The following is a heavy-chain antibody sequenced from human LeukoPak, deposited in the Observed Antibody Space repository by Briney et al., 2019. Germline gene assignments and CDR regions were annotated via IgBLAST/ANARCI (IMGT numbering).Heavy chain of an antibody. D-gene: IGHD3-22*01. J-gene: IGHJ2*01. CDR2: IYYSGST. V-gene: IGHV4-59*08. CDR1: GGSFSGYY. CDR3: ASSDYYDSSGYPSYWYFDL. Sequence: SETLSLTCAVYGGSFSGYYWSWIRQPPGKGLEWIGYIYYSGSTNYNPSLKSRVTISVDTSKNQFSLKLSSVTAADTAVYYCASSDYYDSSGYPSYWYFDLWGRGTLVTVSS.